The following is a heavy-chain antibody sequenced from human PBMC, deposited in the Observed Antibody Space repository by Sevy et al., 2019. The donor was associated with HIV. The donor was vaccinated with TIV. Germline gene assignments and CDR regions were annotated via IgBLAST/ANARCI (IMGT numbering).Heavy chain of an antibody. D-gene: IGHD3-22*01. CDR2: ISSSGTTI. CDR1: GFIFSSYE. V-gene: IGHV3-48*03. CDR3: ARVDANYDKGFDP. Sequence: GGSLRLSCEASGFIFSSYEMNWVRQAPGKGLESVSYISSSGTTIKYADSVKGRFTISRDNAKNSLYMQMNSLRAEDTAVYYCARVDANYDKGFDPWGQGTLVTVSS. J-gene: IGHJ5*02.